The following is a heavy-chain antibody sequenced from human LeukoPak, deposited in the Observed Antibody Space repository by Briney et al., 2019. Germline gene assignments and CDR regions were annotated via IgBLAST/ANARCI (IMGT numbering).Heavy chain of an antibody. CDR3: ATDQLGMNKFAS. CDR1: GYTLTELS. V-gene: IGHV1-24*01. J-gene: IGHJ4*02. Sequence: ASVKVSCKVSGYTLTELSMHWVRQAPGKGLEGMGGFDPEDGETIYAQKFQGRVTITEDTSTNTAYMELSSLRSEDTAVYYCATDQLGMNKFASWGKGTLVTVSS. CDR2: FDPEDGET. D-gene: IGHD1/OR15-1a*01.